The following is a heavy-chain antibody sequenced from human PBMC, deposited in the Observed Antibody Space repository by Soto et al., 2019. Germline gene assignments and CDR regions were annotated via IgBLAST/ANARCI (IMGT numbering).Heavy chain of an antibody. CDR2: IIPIFGTA. J-gene: IGHJ6*02. V-gene: IGHV1-69*13. CDR3: AREIGVRFLEWFLSYRMDV. CDR1: GGTFSSYA. Sequence: ASVKVSCKASGGTFSSYAISWVRQAPGQGLEWMGGIIPIFGTANYAQKFQGRVTITADESTSTAYMELSSLRSEDTAVYYCAREIGVRFLEWFLSYRMDVWGQGTTVTVSS. D-gene: IGHD3-3*01.